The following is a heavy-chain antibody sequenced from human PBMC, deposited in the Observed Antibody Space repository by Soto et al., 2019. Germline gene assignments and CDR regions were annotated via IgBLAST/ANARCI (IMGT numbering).Heavy chain of an antibody. CDR2: VNPNSGNT. V-gene: IGHV1-8*01. CDR3: ARVGLAADAFDI. CDR1: GYTFTSYD. Sequence: ASVKVSCKASGYTFTSYDINWVRQATGQGPEWMGWVNPNSGNTGYAQKFQGRVTMTRNTSISTAYMELSSLRSEDTAVYYCARVGLAADAFDIWGQGTMVTVSS. J-gene: IGHJ3*02. D-gene: IGHD6-13*01.